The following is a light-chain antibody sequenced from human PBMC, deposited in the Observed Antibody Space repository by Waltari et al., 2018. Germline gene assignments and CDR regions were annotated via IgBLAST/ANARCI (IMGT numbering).Light chain of an antibody. V-gene: IGKV3-15*01. CDR3: QQYNNWPPLYT. CDR2: DTS. CDR1: QSISTH. J-gene: IGKJ2*01. Sequence: EIVMTQSPATLSLSPGERATLSCRASQSISTHLAWYQQRPGQAPRLLIYDTSTRATGIPVKFSGSGSGTEFTLTISDLQPEDFAVYYCQQYNNWPPLYTFGQGTKLDIK.